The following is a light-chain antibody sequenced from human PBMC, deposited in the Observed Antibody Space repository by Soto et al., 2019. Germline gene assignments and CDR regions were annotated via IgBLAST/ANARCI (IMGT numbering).Light chain of an antibody. J-gene: IGLJ3*02. Sequence: QSVLTQSSSASASLGSSVKLTCTLSSGHSSYIIAWHQQQPGKAPRYLMKLEGSGSYNKGSGGPDRFSGSSSGADRYLTISNLQFEDEADYYCETWDSNTHTVFGGGTKLTVL. V-gene: IGLV4-60*02. CDR3: ETWDSNTHTV. CDR2: LEGSGSY. CDR1: SGHSSYI.